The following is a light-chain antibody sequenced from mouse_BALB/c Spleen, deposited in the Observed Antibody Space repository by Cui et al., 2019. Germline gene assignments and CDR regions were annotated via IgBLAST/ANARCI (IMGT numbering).Light chain of an antibody. V-gene: IGKV4-55*01. CDR2: DTS. Sequence: QIVLTQSPAIMSASPGEKVTMTRSASSSVSYMYWYQQKPGSSPRLLIYDTSNLASGVPGPFSGSGSGTSYSLTISRMEAEDAATYYCQQWSSYPRTFGGGTKLEIK. CDR1: SSVSY. CDR3: QQWSSYPRT. J-gene: IGKJ1*01.